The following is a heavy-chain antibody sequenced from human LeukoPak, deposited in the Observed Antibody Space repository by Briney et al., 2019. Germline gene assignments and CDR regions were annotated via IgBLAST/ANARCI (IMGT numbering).Heavy chain of an antibody. CDR2: IWYDGSNK. V-gene: IGHV3-33*01. Sequence: GRSLRLSCAASGFTFSSYGMHWVRQAPGKGLEWVAVIWYDGSNKYYADSVKGRFTISRDNSKNTLYLQMNSLRAEDTAVYYCARAMDGSSGYPFPFDYWGQGTLVTVSS. J-gene: IGHJ4*02. D-gene: IGHD3-22*01. CDR1: GFTFSSYG. CDR3: ARAMDGSSGYPFPFDY.